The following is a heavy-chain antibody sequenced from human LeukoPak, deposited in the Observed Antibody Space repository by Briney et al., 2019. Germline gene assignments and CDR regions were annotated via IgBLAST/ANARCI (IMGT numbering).Heavy chain of an antibody. D-gene: IGHD3-16*02. V-gene: IGHV3-30*04. CDR1: GFTFSSYA. Sequence: GRSLSLSCAASGFTFSSYAMHWVRQAPGKGLEWVAVISYDGSNKYYADSVKGRFTISRDNSKNTLYLQMNSLRAEDTAVYYCARGGPILGELSLSALKRKFDYWGQGTLVTVSS. J-gene: IGHJ4*02. CDR2: ISYDGSNK. CDR3: ARGGPILGELSLSALKRKFDY.